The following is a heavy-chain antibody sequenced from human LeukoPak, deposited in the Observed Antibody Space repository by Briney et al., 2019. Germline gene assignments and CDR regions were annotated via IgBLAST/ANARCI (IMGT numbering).Heavy chain of an antibody. V-gene: IGHV4-34*01. CDR1: GGSFSGYY. J-gene: IGHJ4*02. Sequence: PSETLSLTCAVYGGSFSGYYWSWIRQPPGKGLEWIGEINHSGSTNYNPSLKSRVTISVDTSKNQFSLKLSSVTAADTAVYYCARDPVGATTAYWGQGTLVTVSS. CDR2: INHSGST. D-gene: IGHD1-26*01. CDR3: ARDPVGATTAY.